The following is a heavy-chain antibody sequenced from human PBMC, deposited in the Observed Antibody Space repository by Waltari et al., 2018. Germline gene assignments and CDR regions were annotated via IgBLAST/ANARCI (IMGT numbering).Heavy chain of an antibody. CDR2: VFTSGLT. V-gene: IGHV4-61*02. CDR1: GGLISSGGYY. D-gene: IGHD3-22*01. CDR3: AREWDHYDNSGKGAFEI. Sequence: QVQLQASGPGLAKPSQTLSLHCIITGGLISSGGYYWSWIRQPAGKGLEWLGRVFTSGLTNYNPSLKSRVTVSLDTSKNHFSLNLSSVTAADTAVYYCAREWDHYDNSGKGAFEIWGQGTLVTVSS. J-gene: IGHJ3*02.